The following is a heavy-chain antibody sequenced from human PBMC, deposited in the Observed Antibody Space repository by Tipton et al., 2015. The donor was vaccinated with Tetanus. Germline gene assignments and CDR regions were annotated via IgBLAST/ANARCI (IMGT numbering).Heavy chain of an antibody. V-gene: IGHV3-9*01. Sequence: SLTSCTTSGFSFDDYAMHWVRQGPGKGLEWVSGITWNSNTVQYAEFVKGRFTISRDNAQSSLYLQMNSLSIEDTGLYFCAKDGTFGGTWGQGTLVVVTS. CDR2: ITWNSNTV. J-gene: IGHJ4*02. D-gene: IGHD4-23*01. CDR1: GFSFDDYA. CDR3: AKDGTFGGT.